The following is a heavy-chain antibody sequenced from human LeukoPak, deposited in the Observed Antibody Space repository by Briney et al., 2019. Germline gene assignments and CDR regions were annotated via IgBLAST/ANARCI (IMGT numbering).Heavy chain of an antibody. J-gene: IGHJ5*02. D-gene: IGHD4-17*01. CDR1: GYTFTGYY. V-gene: IGHV1-3*01. CDR2: INAGNGNT. CDR3: ARGEGDYGDYGWFDP. Sequence: ASVKVSCTASGYTFTGYYMHWVRQAPGQRLEWMGWINAGNGNTKYSQKFQGRVTITRDTSASTAYMELSSLRSEDTAVYYCARGEGDYGDYGWFDPWGQGTLVTVSS.